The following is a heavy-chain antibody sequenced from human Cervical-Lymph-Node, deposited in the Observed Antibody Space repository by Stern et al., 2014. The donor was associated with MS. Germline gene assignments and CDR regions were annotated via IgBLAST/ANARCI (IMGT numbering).Heavy chain of an antibody. D-gene: IGHD3-9*01. CDR1: GYTFTSCA. V-gene: IGHV1-3*01. CDR3: ARGPLRYFDWLPMYGMDV. CDR2: INAGNGNT. Sequence: QVQLVQSGAEVKKPGASVKVSSKASGYTFTSCAMHWVRQAPGKRLEWMGWINAGNGNTKYSQKFQGRVTITRDTSASTAYMELSSLRSEDTAVYYCARGPLRYFDWLPMYGMDVWGQGTTVTVSS. J-gene: IGHJ6*02.